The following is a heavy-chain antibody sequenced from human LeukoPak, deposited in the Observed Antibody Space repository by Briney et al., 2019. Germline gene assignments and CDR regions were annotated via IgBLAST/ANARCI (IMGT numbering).Heavy chain of an antibody. V-gene: IGHV4-39*01. CDR2: IYYSGST. Sequence: SESLSLTCTVSGGSISSSSYYWGWILQPPGKGLEWTGSIYYSGSTYYNPSLKRRVTISVDTSKNQFSLKLSSVTAADTAVYYCARCDEDGGSSATWGQGTLVTVSS. CDR3: ARCDEDGGSSAT. CDR1: GGSISSSSYY. D-gene: IGHD4-23*01. J-gene: IGHJ5*02.